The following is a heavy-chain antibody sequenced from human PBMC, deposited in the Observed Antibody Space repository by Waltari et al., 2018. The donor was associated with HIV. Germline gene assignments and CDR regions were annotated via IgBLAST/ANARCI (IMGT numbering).Heavy chain of an antibody. CDR2: VNPKNGVA. J-gene: IGHJ5*02. CDR3: VRGGTHP. Sequence: QEQLVQSGAEVKKPGASVKVPCKASGYSFNDYYIHWIRKAPGQGLESVGWVNPKNGVAHYAQKFEGRVTISSDTSSRTVYMDFRRLTSDDTAVFYCVRGGTHPWGQGTLITVSS. CDR1: GYSFNDYY. V-gene: IGHV1-2*02. D-gene: IGHD1-1*01.